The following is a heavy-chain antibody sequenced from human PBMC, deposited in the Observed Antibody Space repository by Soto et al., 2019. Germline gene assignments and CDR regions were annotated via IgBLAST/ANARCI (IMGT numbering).Heavy chain of an antibody. CDR3: ARDGTTGTANWHYAKDG. CDR2: IHVSSSNI. Sequence: SGGSLRLSCVASGFPLSSYHMDLVRQSPGKGLEWISYIHVSSSNIYYADSVKGRFTISRDNAKNSLYLQMDSLRAEDTAVYYYARDGTTGTANWHYAKDGWGQGHXITVSS. J-gene: IGHJ6*02. CDR1: GFPLSSYH. V-gene: IGHV3-48*03. D-gene: IGHD4-17*01.